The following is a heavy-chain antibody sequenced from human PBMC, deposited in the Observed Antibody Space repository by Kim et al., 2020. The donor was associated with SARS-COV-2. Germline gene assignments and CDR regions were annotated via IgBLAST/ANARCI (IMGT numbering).Heavy chain of an antibody. CDR3: ARVRGVTVLLGYYYYGMDV. CDR1: GGSFSGYY. Sequence: LETLSLTCAVYGGSFSGYYWSWIRQPPGKGLEWIGEINHSGSTNYNPSLKSRVTISVDTSKNQFSLKLSSVTAADTAVYYCARVRGVTVLLGYYYYGMDVWGQGTTVTVSS. V-gene: IGHV4-34*01. CDR2: INHSGST. J-gene: IGHJ6*02. D-gene: IGHD3-10*01.